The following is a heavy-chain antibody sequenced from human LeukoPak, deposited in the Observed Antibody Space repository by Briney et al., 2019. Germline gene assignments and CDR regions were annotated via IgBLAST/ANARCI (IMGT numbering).Heavy chain of an antibody. CDR3: ATSTITGLSIDAFDI. V-gene: IGHV1-24*01. J-gene: IGHJ3*02. CDR2: FDPEDGET. Sequence: ASVKVSCKVSGYTLTELSMHWVRQAPGKGLEWMGGFDPEDGETIYAQKFQGRVTMTEDTSTDTAYMELSSLRSEDTAVYYCATSTITGLSIDAFDIWGQGTMVTVSS. CDR1: GYTLTELS. D-gene: IGHD2-21*01.